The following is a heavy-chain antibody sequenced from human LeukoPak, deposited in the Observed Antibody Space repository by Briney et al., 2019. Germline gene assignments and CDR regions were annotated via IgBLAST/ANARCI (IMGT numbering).Heavy chain of an antibody. D-gene: IGHD3-9*01. CDR1: GYTFTSYG. CDR3: ARDGAHWGYFDWLLETYFDY. V-gene: IGHV1-18*01. CDR2: ISAYNGNT. Sequence: PGASVKVSCKASGYTFTSYGISWVRQAPGQGLEWMGWISAYNGNTNYAQKLQGRVTMTTDTSTSTAYMELRSLRYDDTAVYYCARDGAHWGYFDWLLETYFDYWGQGTLVTVSS. J-gene: IGHJ4*02.